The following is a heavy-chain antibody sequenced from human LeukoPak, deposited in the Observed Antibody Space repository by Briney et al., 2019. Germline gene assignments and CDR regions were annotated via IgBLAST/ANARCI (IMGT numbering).Heavy chain of an antibody. CDR1: GGTFSSYA. CDR3: ATRYCSGGSCYSGVDY. CDR2: IIPILGIA. V-gene: IGHV1-69*04. J-gene: IGHJ4*02. D-gene: IGHD2-15*01. Sequence: SVKVSRKASGGTFSSYAISWVRQAPGQGLEWKGRIIPILGIANYAQKFQGRVTITADKSTSTAYMELSSLRSEDTAVYYCATRYCSGGSCYSGVDYWGQGTLVTVSS.